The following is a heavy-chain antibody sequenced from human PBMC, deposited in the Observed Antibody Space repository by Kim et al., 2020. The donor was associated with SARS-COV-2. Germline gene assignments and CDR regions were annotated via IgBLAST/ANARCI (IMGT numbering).Heavy chain of an antibody. CDR3: ARGGGIVMIAGTRGAHYGLDV. CDR2: ISGTDYNT. CDR1: GFTFSSYA. Sequence: GGSLRLSCAASGFTFSSYAFNWVRQAPGKGLEWVSTISGTDYNTYYADSVKGRFTISKDTSKNTLYLQMNSLRAEDTARYFCARGGGIVMIAGTRGAHYGLDVWGQGTTVTVSS. V-gene: IGHV3-23*01. D-gene: IGHD2-15*01. J-gene: IGHJ6*02.